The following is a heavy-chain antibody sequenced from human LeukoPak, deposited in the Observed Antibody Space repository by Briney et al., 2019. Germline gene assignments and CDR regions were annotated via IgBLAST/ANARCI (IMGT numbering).Heavy chain of an antibody. V-gene: IGHV3-48*01. J-gene: IGHJ4*02. CDR3: ARDGSGSYSIDY. Sequence: PGGSLRLSCAASGFTFSSYSMNWVRQAPGKGLEWVSYISSGSSTIYYADSVKGRFTISRDNAKNSLYLQMNSLRAEDTAVYYCARDGSGSYSIDYRGQGTLVTVSS. CDR2: ISSGSSTI. CDR1: GFTFSSYS. D-gene: IGHD1-26*01.